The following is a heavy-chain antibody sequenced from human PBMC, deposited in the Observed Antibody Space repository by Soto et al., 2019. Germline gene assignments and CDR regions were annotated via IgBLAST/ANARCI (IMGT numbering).Heavy chain of an antibody. CDR3: ARGAFCGGAPGCRDMDG. V-gene: IGHV1-18*01. D-gene: IGHD2-21*01. Sequence: QIQLVQSGGEVKKPGASVKVSCKSSGYKFISHSITWVRQAPGQGLELMGRISAYNDNTNYAQQLQGRVTMTTDTSTNTAYMELRSLRSDDTAVYYCARGAFCGGAPGCRDMDGWGQGTTVTVSS. CDR1: GYKFISHS. CDR2: ISAYNDNT. J-gene: IGHJ6*02.